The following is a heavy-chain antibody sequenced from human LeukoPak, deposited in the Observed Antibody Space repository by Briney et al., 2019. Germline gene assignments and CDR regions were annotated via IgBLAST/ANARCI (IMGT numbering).Heavy chain of an antibody. D-gene: IGHD6-6*01. CDR2: LYHSGST. V-gene: IGHV4-38-2*02. CDR1: GYSISSGYY. J-gene: IGHJ4*02. CDR3: ATEIQNIAGRVY. Sequence: SETLSLTCSVSGYSISSGYYWGWIRQAPGKGLEWIGNLYHSGSTYYNPSLKSRVSISVDTSKNQFSLNLSSVTAADIAVYYCATEIQNIAGRVYWGQGTLVTVSS.